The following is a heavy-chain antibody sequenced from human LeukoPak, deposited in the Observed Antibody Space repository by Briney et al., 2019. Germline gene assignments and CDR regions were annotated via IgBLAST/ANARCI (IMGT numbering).Heavy chain of an antibody. CDR3: ARARGYSGYDHDY. D-gene: IGHD5-12*01. V-gene: IGHV1-2*02. J-gene: IGHJ4*02. CDR2: INPNSGGT. Sequence: GASVKVSCKASGYTFTGYYIHWVRQAPGQGLEWMGWINPNSGGTNFAQKFQGRVTMTRDTSISTAYMELSRLRSDDTAVYYCARARGYSGYDHDYWGQGTLVTVSS. CDR1: GYTFTGYY.